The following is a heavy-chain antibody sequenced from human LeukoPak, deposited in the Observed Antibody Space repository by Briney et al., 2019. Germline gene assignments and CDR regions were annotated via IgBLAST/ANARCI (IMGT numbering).Heavy chain of an antibody. CDR3: ARHAGGIAAAGTRPFDY. D-gene: IGHD6-13*01. J-gene: IGHJ4*02. CDR1: GASFSSSTYY. Sequence: SETLSLTCTVSGASFSSSTYYWGWIRQPPGKRLEWIGSIYYSGSTYYNPSLKSRVTMSVDTSKNQFSLKLSSVTAADTAVYYCARHAGGIAAAGTRPFDYWGQGTLVTVSS. CDR2: IYYSGST. V-gene: IGHV4-39*01.